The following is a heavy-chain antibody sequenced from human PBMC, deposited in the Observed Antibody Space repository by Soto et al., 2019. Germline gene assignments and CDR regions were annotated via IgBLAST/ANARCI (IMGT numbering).Heavy chain of an antibody. Sequence: GGSRRPSCAASGFTFDDSAMHWVRQAPGKGLAWVSGISWNSGSIGYADSVKGRLTISRDNAKNSLYLQMNSLRAEDTALYYCAKDKGRGGAAAGYYYYGMDVWGQGTTVTVSS. D-gene: IGHD6-13*01. CDR3: AKDKGRGGAAAGYYYYGMDV. J-gene: IGHJ6*02. CDR1: GFTFDDSA. CDR2: ISWNSGSI. V-gene: IGHV3-9*01.